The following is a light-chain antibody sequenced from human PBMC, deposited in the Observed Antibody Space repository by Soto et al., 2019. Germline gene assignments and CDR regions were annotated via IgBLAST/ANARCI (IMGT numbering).Light chain of an antibody. J-gene: IGLJ2*01. CDR1: SGNIASSS. CDR3: QSYDTTIPLV. CDR2: EDR. V-gene: IGLV6-57*04. Sequence: NFMLTQPHSVSESPGKTVTISCTRSSGNIASSSVQWYQQRPGSAPTTVIYEDRQRPSGVPDRFSGSIDASSNSASLTISGLKPEDEADYYCQSYDTTIPLVFGGGTKLTVL.